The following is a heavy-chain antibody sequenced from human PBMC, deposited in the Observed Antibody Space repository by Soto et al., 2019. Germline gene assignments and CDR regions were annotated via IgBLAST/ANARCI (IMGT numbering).Heavy chain of an antibody. CDR1: GFTFSTYA. J-gene: IGHJ4*02. CDR3: ARLLISITGTGWLWLFDS. Sequence: EVQLLESGGGLVQPGGSLRLSCAASGFTFSTYAMSWVRQAPGKGLEWVSGISGSGGTTYYGDSVKGRFTISRDNLKDTLYLQMNSLRAEDRATYYCARLLISITGTGWLWLFDSWGQGTLVTVSS. D-gene: IGHD1-20*01. CDR2: ISGSGGTT. V-gene: IGHV3-23*01.